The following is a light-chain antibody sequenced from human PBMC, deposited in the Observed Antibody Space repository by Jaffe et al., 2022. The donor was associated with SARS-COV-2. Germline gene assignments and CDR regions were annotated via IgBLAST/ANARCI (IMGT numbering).Light chain of an antibody. J-gene: IGKJ1*01. CDR3: LQDYNYPWT. Sequence: AIQVTQSPSSLSASVGDRVTITCRATQGIRNDLGWYQQKPGKAPKLLIYAASSLESGVPSRFSGSGSGTDFTLTISSLQPEDFATYYCLQDYNYPWTFGQGTKVEIK. V-gene: IGKV1-6*01. CDR1: QGIRND. CDR2: AAS.